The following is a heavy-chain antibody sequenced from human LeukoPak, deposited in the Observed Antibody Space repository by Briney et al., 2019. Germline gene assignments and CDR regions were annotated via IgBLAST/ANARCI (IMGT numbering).Heavy chain of an antibody. Sequence: GESLRLSCAASGFTVSSNYMSWVRQAPGKGLEWVSVIYSGGSTYYADSVKGRFTISRDNSKNTLYLQMNSLRAEDTAVYYCARGCPYYYGMDVWGQGTTVTVSS. CDR2: IYSGGST. J-gene: IGHJ6*02. CDR3: ARGCPYYYGMDV. CDR1: GFTVSSNY. V-gene: IGHV3-53*01.